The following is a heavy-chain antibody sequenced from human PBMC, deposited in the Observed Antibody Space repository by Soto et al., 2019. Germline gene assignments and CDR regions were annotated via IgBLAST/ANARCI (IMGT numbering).Heavy chain of an antibody. V-gene: IGHV4-30-4*01. CDR2: IYYSGGT. Sequence: SETLSLTCTVSGGSISSGDYYWSWIRQPPGKGLEWIGYIYYSGGTYYNPSLKSRVTISVDTSKNQFSLKLSSVTAADTAVYYCARVGTMVRGVNPPLLFDPWGQGTLVTVSS. D-gene: IGHD3-10*01. CDR3: ARVGTMVRGVNPPLLFDP. CDR1: GGSISSGDYY. J-gene: IGHJ5*02.